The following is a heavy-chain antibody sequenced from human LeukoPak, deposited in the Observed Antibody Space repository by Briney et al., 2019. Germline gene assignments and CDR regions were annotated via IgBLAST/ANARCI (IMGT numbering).Heavy chain of an antibody. J-gene: IGHJ4*02. CDR1: GGSISSGDYY. CDR3: ARGRPPKYYYDSSGYPFDY. D-gene: IGHD3-22*01. CDR2: IYYSGST. Sequence: SQTLSLTCTVSGGSISSGDYYWSWIRQPPGKGLEWIGYIYYSGSTYYNPSLKSRVTISVDTSKNQFSLKLSSVTAADTAVYYCARGRPPKYYYDSSGYPFDYWGQGTLVTVSS. V-gene: IGHV4-30-4*01.